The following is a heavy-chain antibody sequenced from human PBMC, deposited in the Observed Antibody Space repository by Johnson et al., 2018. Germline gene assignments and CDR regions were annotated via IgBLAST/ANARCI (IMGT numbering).Heavy chain of an antibody. J-gene: IGHJ6*03. CDR3: AREVGRMDV. CDR1: GFTFSSYW. V-gene: IGHV3-74*01. CDR2: INSDGTSI. Sequence: VQLQESGGGLVQPGGSLRLSCAASGFTFSSYWMHWVRQAPGKGLVWVSRINSDGTSIGYVESLKGRFTISRDKAKNTRHLQMNSLRAEDTAVYYCAREVGRMDVWGKGTTVTVSS.